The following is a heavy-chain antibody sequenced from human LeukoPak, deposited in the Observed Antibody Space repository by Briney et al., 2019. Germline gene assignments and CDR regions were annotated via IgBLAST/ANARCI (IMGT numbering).Heavy chain of an antibody. J-gene: IGHJ4*02. Sequence: ASVKVSCKASGGTFSVYATNWVRQAPGQGLEWMGRIIPIPGMANYAQKFQGRVTITADSSTSTAYMEVSSLRSEDTAVYYCARAVVVARGLMAYFDYWGQGTLVTVSS. D-gene: IGHD3-10*01. CDR1: GGTFSVYA. CDR3: ARAVVVARGLMAYFDY. CDR2: IIPIPGMA. V-gene: IGHV1-69*04.